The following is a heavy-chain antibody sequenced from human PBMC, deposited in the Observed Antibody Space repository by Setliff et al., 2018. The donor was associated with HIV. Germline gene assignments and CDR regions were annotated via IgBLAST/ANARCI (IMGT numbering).Heavy chain of an antibody. CDR2: IYTSGST. Sequence: PSETLSLTCTVSGGSISSYYWSWIRQPAGKGLEWIGRIYTSGSTNYNPSLQSLVAMSVDTSKSQFSMKLSSVTAADTAVYYCARHDVVRGAIDNWGQGTLVTVSS. J-gene: IGHJ4*02. V-gene: IGHV4-4*07. CDR1: GGSISSYY. D-gene: IGHD3-10*01. CDR3: ARHDVVRGAIDN.